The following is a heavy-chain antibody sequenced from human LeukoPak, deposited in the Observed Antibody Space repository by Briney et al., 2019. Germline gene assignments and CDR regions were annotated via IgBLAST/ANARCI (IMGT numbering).Heavy chain of an antibody. D-gene: IGHD3-22*01. CDR1: GYTFTGYY. Sequence: ASVKVSCKASGYTFTGYYIHWIRQAPGQGLEWMGWINPNSGGTNYAQKFQGRVTMTMDTSISTAYMELSRLRSDDTAVYYCARGRGSSGYWYYWGQGTLVTVSS. CDR2: INPNSGGT. J-gene: IGHJ4*02. CDR3: ARGRGSSGYWYY. V-gene: IGHV1-2*02.